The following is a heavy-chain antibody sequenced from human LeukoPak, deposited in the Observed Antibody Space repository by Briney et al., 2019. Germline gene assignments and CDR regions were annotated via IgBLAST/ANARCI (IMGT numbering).Heavy chain of an antibody. CDR2: IHYSGYT. J-gene: IGHJ3*02. Sequence: SETLSLTCTVSGGSISDYYWNWIRQPPGKGLEWVGYIHYSGYTNYNPSLTSRVITSVDTSKNQFSLRLTSVTAADTAVYYCAGSGNHRRDAFDIWGKGTMVSVSS. CDR1: GGSISDYY. D-gene: IGHD1-14*01. CDR3: AGSGNHRRDAFDI. V-gene: IGHV4-59*08.